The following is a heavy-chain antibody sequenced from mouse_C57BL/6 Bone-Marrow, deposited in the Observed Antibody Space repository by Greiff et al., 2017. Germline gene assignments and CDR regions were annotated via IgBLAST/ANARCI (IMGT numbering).Heavy chain of an antibody. CDR2: IYPTCGRT. D-gene: IGHD4-1*01. CDR3: ARSGPLGRSFDY. CDR1: GYTFTSYW. V-gene: IGHV1-55*01. J-gene: IGHJ2*01. Sequence: VQLQQPGAELVKPGASVKMSCKASGYTFTSYWITWVKQRPGQGLEWIGDIYPTCGRTKYNEKFKSKAILTVDTSSNTAYMQLSSLTSEDSAVFYCARSGPLGRSFDYWGQGTTLTVSS.